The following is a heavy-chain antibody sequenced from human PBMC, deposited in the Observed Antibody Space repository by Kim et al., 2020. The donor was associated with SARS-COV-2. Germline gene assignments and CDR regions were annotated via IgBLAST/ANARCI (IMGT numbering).Heavy chain of an antibody. D-gene: IGHD6-13*01. Sequence: VKGRFTISRDKSKNTLYLKINSLRAEDTAIYYCAKAASGSSRSWYLGYFDYWGQGTLVTVSS. V-gene: IGHV3-23*01. J-gene: IGHJ4*02. CDR3: AKAASGSSRSWYLGYFDY.